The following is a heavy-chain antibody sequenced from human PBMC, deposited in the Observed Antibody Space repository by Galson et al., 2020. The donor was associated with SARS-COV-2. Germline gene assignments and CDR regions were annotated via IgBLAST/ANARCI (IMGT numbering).Heavy chain of an antibody. CDR2: INPNSGDT. Sequence: ASVKVSCKASGYTFSGHYLHWVRLAPGQGLEWMGRINPNSGDTDVAHKFQGRVTMTSDTSLTTAYMKLSSLTSDDTAVYYCTRGINSSPFYHFDPWGQGTLVTVSS. V-gene: IGHV1-2*06. D-gene: IGHD2-2*01. CDR1: GYTFSGHY. J-gene: IGHJ5*02. CDR3: TRGINSSPFYHFDP.